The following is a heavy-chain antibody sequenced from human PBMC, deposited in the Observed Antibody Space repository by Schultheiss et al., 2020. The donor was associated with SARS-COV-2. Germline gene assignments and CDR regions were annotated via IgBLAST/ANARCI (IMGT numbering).Heavy chain of an antibody. Sequence: GGSLRLSCAASGFTFSDYSMNWVRQAPGKGLEWVSSVSSSSGYIYYADSVKGRFTISRDNAKNSLYLQMNSLRAEDTAVYYCASLYYYDSSGYRDWFDPWGQGTLVTVSS. J-gene: IGHJ5*02. CDR3: ASLYYYDSSGYRDWFDP. D-gene: IGHD3-22*01. CDR1: GFTFSDYS. CDR2: VSSSSGYI. V-gene: IGHV3-21*01.